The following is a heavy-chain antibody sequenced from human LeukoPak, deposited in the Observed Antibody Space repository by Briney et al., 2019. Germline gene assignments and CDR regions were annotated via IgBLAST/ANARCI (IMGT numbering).Heavy chain of an antibody. CDR1: GGTFSSYA. V-gene: IGHV1-69*01. J-gene: IGHJ3*02. Sequence: SSVKVSCKASGGTFSSYAISWVRQAPGQGLEWMGGIIPIFGTANYAQKFQGRVTITADESTSTVYMELSSLRSEDTAVYYCARVGDSSSYYRDAFDIWGQGTMVTVSS. D-gene: IGHD3-22*01. CDR2: IIPIFGTA. CDR3: ARVGDSSSYYRDAFDI.